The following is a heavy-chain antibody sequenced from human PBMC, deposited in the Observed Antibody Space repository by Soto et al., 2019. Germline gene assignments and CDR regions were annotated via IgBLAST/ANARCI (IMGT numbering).Heavy chain of an antibody. J-gene: IGHJ1*01. V-gene: IGHV3-23*01. D-gene: IGHD6-19*01. CDR2: ISGSGGST. CDR1: GFTFSSYA. CDR3: VKRGLSGWYGYFQH. Sequence: EVQLLESGGGLVQPGGSLRLSCAASGFTFSSYAMSWVRQAPGKGLEWVSAISGSGGSTYYADSVKGRFTISRENSKNTLYLQMNSLRAEDTAVYYCVKRGLSGWYGYFQHWGQGTLVTVSS.